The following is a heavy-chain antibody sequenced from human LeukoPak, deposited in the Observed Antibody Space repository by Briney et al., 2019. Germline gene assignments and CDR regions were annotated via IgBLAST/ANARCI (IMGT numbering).Heavy chain of an antibody. V-gene: IGHV3-53*01. CDR3: AKLKGWYGEGYFDY. CDR1: GFAVSSNY. D-gene: IGHD3-10*01. CDR2: IYSDGRT. J-gene: IGHJ4*02. Sequence: GGSLRLSCAASGFAVSSNYMSWVRQAPGKGLEWVSVIYSDGRTYYADSVKGRFTISRDISKNTLFLQMTSPRAEDTAVYYCAKLKGWYGEGYFDYWGQGTLVTVSS.